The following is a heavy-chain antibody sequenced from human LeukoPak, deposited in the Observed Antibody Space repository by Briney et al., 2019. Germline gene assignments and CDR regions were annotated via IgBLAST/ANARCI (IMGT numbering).Heavy chain of an antibody. CDR1: GGTFSSYT. D-gene: IGHD2-15*01. J-gene: IGHJ4*02. CDR3: ARDSRYCSGGSCYSYFDY. V-gene: IGHV1-69*04. CDR2: IIPILGIA. Sequence: ASVKASCKASGGTFSSYTISWVRQAPGQGLEWMGRIIPILGIANYAQKFQGRVTITADKSTSTAYMELSSLRSEDTAVYYCARDSRYCSGGSCYSYFDYWGQGTLVTVSS.